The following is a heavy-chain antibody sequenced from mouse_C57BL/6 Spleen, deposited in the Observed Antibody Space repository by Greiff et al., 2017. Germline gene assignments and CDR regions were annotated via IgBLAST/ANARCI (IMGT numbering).Heavy chain of an antibody. D-gene: IGHD2-4*01. CDR1: GFTFSSYT. Sequence: EVNVVESGGGLVKPGGSLKLSCAASGFTFSSYTMSWVRQTPEKRLEWVATISGGGGNTYYPDSVKGRFTIARDNAKNTLYLQMSSLRSEDTALYYCARRGYDYDYYFEYWGQGTTLTVSS. J-gene: IGHJ2*01. V-gene: IGHV5-9*01. CDR2: ISGGGGNT. CDR3: ARRGYDYDYYFEY.